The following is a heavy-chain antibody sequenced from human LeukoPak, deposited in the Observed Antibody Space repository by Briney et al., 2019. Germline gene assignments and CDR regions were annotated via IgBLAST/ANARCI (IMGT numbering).Heavy chain of an antibody. CDR1: GFTFSSYA. J-gene: IGHJ4*02. CDR2: ISYDGSNK. D-gene: IGHD6-13*01. V-gene: IGHV3-30-3*01. Sequence: GGSLRLSCAASGFTFSSYAMHWVRQAPGKGLEWVAVISYDGSNKYYADSVKGRFTISRDNSKNTLYLQMNSLRVEDTAVYYCARAKAAAMFSSDFWGQGTLVTVSS. CDR3: ARAKAAAMFSSDF.